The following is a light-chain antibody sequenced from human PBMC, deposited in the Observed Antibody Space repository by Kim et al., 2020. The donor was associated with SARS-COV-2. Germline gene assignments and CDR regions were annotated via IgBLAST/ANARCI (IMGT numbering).Light chain of an antibody. CDR3: QKYDSAPLT. Sequence: DIQMTQSPSSLSASVGDRVSITCRASQGISSDLAWYQQKPGKVPQLLIYAASTLQSGVPSRFSASGSGTDFTLTISSLQPEDVATYYCQKYDSAPLTFGQGTKVDIK. CDR2: AAS. V-gene: IGKV1-27*01. J-gene: IGKJ1*01. CDR1: QGISSD.